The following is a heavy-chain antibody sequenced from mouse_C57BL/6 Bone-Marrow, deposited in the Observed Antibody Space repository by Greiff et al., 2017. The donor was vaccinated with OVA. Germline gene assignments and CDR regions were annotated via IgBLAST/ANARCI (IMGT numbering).Heavy chain of an antibody. CDR1: GFSLTSYG. J-gene: IGHJ4*01. Sequence: VKLQQSGPGLVQPSQSLSITCTVSGFSLTSYGVHWVRQSPGKGLEWLGVIWSGGSTDYNAAFISRLSISKDNSKSQVFFKMNSLQADDTAIYYCARGFITTVNYAMDYWGQGTSVTVSS. V-gene: IGHV2-2*01. D-gene: IGHD1-1*01. CDR2: IWSGGST. CDR3: ARGFITTVNYAMDY.